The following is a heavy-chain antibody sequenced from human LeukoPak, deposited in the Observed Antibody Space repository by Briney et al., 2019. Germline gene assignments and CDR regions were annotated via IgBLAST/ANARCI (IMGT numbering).Heavy chain of an antibody. D-gene: IGHD7-27*01. Sequence: ASVKVSCKASGYTFTSYGISWVRQAPGQGLERMGWISAYNGNTNYAQKLQGRVTMTTDTSTSTAYMELRSLRSDDTAVYYCARERGDTGDLPKVDYWGQGTLVTVSS. V-gene: IGHV1-18*01. CDR1: GYTFTSYG. CDR3: ARERGDTGDLPKVDY. J-gene: IGHJ4*02. CDR2: ISAYNGNT.